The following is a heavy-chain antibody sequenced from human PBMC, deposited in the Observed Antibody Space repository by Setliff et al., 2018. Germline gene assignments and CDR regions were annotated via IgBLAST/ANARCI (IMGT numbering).Heavy chain of an antibody. J-gene: IGHJ3*02. V-gene: IGHV1-69*06. Sequence: SVKVSCKASGGTFSSYAISWVRQAPGQGLEWMGRIIPIFGTANYAQKFQGRVTITADKSTSTAYMELSSLRSEDTAVYYCASRRGWEWSLGAFDIWGQGTMFTVSS. CDR3: ASRRGWEWSLGAFDI. D-gene: IGHD3-3*01. CDR1: GGTFSSYA. CDR2: IIPIFGTA.